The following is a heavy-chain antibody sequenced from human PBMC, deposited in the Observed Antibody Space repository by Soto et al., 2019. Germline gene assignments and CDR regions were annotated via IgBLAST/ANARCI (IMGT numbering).Heavy chain of an antibody. V-gene: IGHV1-18*01. CDR3: ARVDTRSVAVGRDY. D-gene: IGHD6-19*01. CDR1: GNTFASHG. CDR2: ISGFNGQT. Sequence: QVQLVQSGPEVKKPGASVKVSCKASGNTFASHGFSWVRQAPGQGLEWMGWISGFNGQTNYALKFQGRVTLTTDTSTSTAYVELRSLRSDDPAVYFCARVDTRSVAVGRDYWGQGTLVTVSS. J-gene: IGHJ4*02.